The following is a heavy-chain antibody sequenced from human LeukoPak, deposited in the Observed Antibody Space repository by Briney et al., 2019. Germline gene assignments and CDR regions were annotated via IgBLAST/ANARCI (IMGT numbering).Heavy chain of an antibody. J-gene: IGHJ4*02. D-gene: IGHD5-18*01. CDR2: IFYSGST. CDR1: SGSISTSNYY. Sequence: PSETLSLTCTVSSGSISTSNYYWGWVRQPPGKALEWIGNIFYSGSTYYSPSLKSRVTISVDTSKNQFSLKLSSVTAADTAVYYCARTTRVGGYSYIFDYWGQGTLVTVSS. CDR3: ARTTRVGGYSYIFDY. V-gene: IGHV4-39*07.